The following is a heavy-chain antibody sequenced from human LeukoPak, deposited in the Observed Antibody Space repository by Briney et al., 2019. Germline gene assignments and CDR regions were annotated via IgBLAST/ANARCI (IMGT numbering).Heavy chain of an antibody. CDR1: GFTFSLYW. CDR3: ARGKYYYDSSGYYPFDY. CDR2: INPDGSQK. D-gene: IGHD3-22*01. J-gene: IGHJ4*02. Sequence: GGSLRLSCAASGFTFSLYWMTWVRQSPGKGLEWVADINPDGSQKYSVDSVKGRFTISRDNAKNSLYLQMNSLRAEDTAVYYCARGKYYYDSSGYYPFDYWGQGTLVTVSS. V-gene: IGHV3-7*01.